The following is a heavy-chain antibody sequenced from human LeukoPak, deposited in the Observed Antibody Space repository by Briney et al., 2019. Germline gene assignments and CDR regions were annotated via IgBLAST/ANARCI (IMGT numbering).Heavy chain of an antibody. J-gene: IGHJ4*02. CDR1: GFTFSSYA. Sequence: GGSLRLSCAASGFTFSSYAMSWVRQAPGKGLEWVSAISGSGGSTHYADSVKGRFTISRDNSKNTLYLQMNSLRAEDTAVYYCAKDGVYYDSSGYQDYWGQGTLVTVSS. CDR2: ISGSGGST. D-gene: IGHD3-22*01. CDR3: AKDGVYYDSSGYQDY. V-gene: IGHV3-23*01.